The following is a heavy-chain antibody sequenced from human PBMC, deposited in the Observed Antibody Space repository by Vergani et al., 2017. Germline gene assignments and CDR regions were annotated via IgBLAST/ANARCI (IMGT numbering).Heavy chain of an antibody. D-gene: IGHD2-2*01. CDR1: GFTFSSYA. Sequence: EVQLVESGGGLVQPGGSLRLSCAASGFTFSSYAMHWVRQAPGKGLEWVSYISSSGSTIYYADSVKGRFTISRDNAKNSLYLQMNSLRAEDTAVYYCARDSHLVVPAAIFYYYYGMDVWGQGTTVTVSS. V-gene: IGHV3-48*03. J-gene: IGHJ6*02. CDR2: ISSSGSTI. CDR3: ARDSHLVVPAAIFYYYYGMDV.